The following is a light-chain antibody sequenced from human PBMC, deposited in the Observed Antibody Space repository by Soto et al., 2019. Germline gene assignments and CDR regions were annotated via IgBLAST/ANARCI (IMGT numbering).Light chain of an antibody. CDR1: QSVSSY. CDR2: DAS. Sequence: EIVLTQSPATLSLSPGERATLSCRASQSVSSYLAWYQQKPGQAPRLLIYDASNRATGIPARFSGSGSGTDFTLTISSLAPEDFAVYYCQQRSNWPTFGQETKLEIK. V-gene: IGKV3-11*01. CDR3: QQRSNWPT. J-gene: IGKJ2*01.